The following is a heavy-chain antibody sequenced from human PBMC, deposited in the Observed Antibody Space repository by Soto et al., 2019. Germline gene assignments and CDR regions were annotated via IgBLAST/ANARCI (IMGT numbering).Heavy chain of an antibody. V-gene: IGHV3-23*01. CDR3: AKDRSKVSDY. Sequence: PGGSLRLSCAASGFTFSSYAMSWVRQAPVRGLEWVSAITDSGGNTYYADSVKGRFTISRDNSKNTLYLQMNSLRAEDTAVYYCAKDRSKVSDYWGQGTLVTVSS. J-gene: IGHJ4*02. CDR2: ITDSGGNT. CDR1: GFTFSSYA.